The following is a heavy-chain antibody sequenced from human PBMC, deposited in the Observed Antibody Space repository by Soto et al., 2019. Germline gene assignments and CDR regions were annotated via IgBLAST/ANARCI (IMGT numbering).Heavy chain of an antibody. D-gene: IGHD3-10*01. CDR2: IYYSGST. Sequence: PSETLSLTCTVSGGSISSSSYYWGWIRQPPGKGLEWIGSIYYSGSTYYNPSLKSRVTISVDTSKNQFSLKLSSVTAADTAVYYCARPTSGALDIWGQGTMVTVSS. CDR1: GGSISSSSYY. J-gene: IGHJ3*02. CDR3: ARPTSGALDI. V-gene: IGHV4-39*01.